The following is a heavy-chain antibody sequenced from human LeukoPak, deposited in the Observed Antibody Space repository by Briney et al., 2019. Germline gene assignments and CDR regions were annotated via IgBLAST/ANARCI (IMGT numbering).Heavy chain of an antibody. CDR1: GGSISSSSYY. J-gene: IGHJ3*02. D-gene: IGHD3-10*01. CDR2: IYYSGST. Sequence: SETLSLTCTVSGGSISSSSYYWGWIRQPPGKGLEWIGSIYYSGSTNYNPSLKSRVTISVDTSKNQFSLKLSSVTAADTAVYYCARHRGTFLTAFDIWGQGTMVTVSS. CDR3: ARHRGTFLTAFDI. V-gene: IGHV4-39*01.